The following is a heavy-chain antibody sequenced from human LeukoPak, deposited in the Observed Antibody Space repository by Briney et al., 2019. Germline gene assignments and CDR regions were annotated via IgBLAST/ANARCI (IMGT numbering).Heavy chain of an antibody. Sequence: GGSLRLSCAASGFTFSNAWMSWVRQAPGKGLEWVGRIKSKTDGGTTDYAAPVKGRFTISRDDSKNTLYLQMNSLKTEDTAVYHCTTDPSLVPDFDYWGQGTLVTVSS. CDR1: GFTFSNAW. D-gene: IGHD3-16*01. CDR2: IKSKTDGGTT. J-gene: IGHJ4*02. CDR3: TTDPSLVPDFDY. V-gene: IGHV3-15*01.